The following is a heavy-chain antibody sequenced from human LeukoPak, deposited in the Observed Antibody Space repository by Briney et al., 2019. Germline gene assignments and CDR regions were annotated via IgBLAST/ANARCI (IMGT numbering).Heavy chain of an antibody. CDR1: GYSFTSYW. J-gene: IGHJ5*02. D-gene: IGHD6-19*01. CDR2: IYPGDSDT. Sequence: GESLKISCKGSGYSFTSYWIGWVRQMPGKGLEWMGIIYPGDSDTRYSPSFQGQVTISADKSISTAYLQWSSLKASGTAMYYCAREVAVAAEGDWFDPWGQGTLVTVSS. V-gene: IGHV5-51*01. CDR3: AREVAVAAEGDWFDP.